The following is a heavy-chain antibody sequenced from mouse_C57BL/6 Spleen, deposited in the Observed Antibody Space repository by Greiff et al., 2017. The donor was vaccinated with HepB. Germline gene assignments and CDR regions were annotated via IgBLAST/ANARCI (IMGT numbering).Heavy chain of an antibody. V-gene: IGHV1-36*01. CDR3: ARSEYSNFYYYAMDY. J-gene: IGHJ4*01. D-gene: IGHD2-5*01. CDR2: VYPYNGGT. Sequence: DVKLQESGPVLVKPGPSVKISCKASGFTFTDYYMHWVKQSHGKSLEWIGLVYPYNGGTSYNQKFKGKATLTVDTSSSTAYMELNSLTSEDSAVYYCARSEYSNFYYYAMDYWGQGTSVTVSS. CDR1: GFTFTDYY.